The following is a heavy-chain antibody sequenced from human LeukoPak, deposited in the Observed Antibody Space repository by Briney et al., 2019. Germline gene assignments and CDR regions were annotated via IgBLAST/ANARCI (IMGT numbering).Heavy chain of an antibody. J-gene: IGHJ4*02. CDR1: GYTFTGYY. Sequence: ASVKVSCKASGYTFTGYYMHWVRQAPGQGLEGMGRINPNSGGTNYAQKFQGRVTMTRDTSISTAYMELSRLRSDDTAVYYCATDAYYYDSSGYSTSVHYFDYWGQGTQVTVSS. V-gene: IGHV1-2*06. CDR2: INPNSGGT. D-gene: IGHD3-22*01. CDR3: ATDAYYYDSSGYSTSVHYFDY.